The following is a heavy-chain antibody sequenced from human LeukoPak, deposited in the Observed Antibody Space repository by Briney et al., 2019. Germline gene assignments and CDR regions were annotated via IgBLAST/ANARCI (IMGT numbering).Heavy chain of an antibody. J-gene: IGHJ5*02. CDR3: ARHHYYGSGSPNWFDP. V-gene: IGHV4-39*01. D-gene: IGHD3-10*01. Sequence: SETLSLTCTVSGGSISGSSCYWGWIRQPPGKGLEWIGSIYYSGSTYYNPSLKSRVTMSVDTSKNQFSLKLSSVTAADTAVYYCARHHYYGSGSPNWFDPWGQGTLVTDSS. CDR2: IYYSGST. CDR1: GGSISGSSCY.